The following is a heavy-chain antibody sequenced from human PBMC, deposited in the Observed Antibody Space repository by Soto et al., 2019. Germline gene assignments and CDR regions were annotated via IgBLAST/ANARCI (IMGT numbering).Heavy chain of an antibody. CDR3: ARDTAFINSGFFDA. Sequence: LRLSCAASVFTFSDYYMNWIRQAPGKGLEWVSYISDSGSSIFYADSVKGRFTISRDSARKSLYLHMSSLRVEDTAVYYCARDTAFINSGFFDAWGQGTPVTVSS. CDR1: VFTFSDYY. D-gene: IGHD3-22*01. V-gene: IGHV3-11*01. CDR2: ISDSGSSI. J-gene: IGHJ5*02.